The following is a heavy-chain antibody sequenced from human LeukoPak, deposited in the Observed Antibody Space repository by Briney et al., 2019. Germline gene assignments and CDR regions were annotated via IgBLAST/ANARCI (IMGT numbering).Heavy chain of an antibody. V-gene: IGHV1-18*01. D-gene: IGHD2-15*01. CDR1: GYTLTSYG. CDR2: ISAYNGNT. Sequence: ASVKVSCKASGYTLTSYGISWVRQAPGQGLEWMGWISAYNGNTNYAQKLQGRVTMTTDTSTSTAYMELRSLRSDDTAVYYCARDHCSGGSCSFDYWGQGTLVTVSS. J-gene: IGHJ4*02. CDR3: ARDHCSGGSCSFDY.